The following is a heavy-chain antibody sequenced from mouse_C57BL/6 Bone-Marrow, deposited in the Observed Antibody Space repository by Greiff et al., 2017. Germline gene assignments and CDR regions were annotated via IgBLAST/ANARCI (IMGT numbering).Heavy chain of an antibody. J-gene: IGHJ1*03. CDR3: ARDGGDGSSWGDWYFDV. D-gene: IGHD1-1*01. V-gene: IGHV1-69*01. CDR1: GYTFPSYW. Sequence: QVQLQQPGAELVMPGASVKLSCKASGYTFPSYWMHWVKQRPGQGLEWIGEIDPSDSYTNYIQKFKGQSTLTVDKSSSTAYMQLSSLTSEDSAVYYCARDGGDGSSWGDWYFDVWGTGTTVTVSS. CDR2: IDPSDSYT.